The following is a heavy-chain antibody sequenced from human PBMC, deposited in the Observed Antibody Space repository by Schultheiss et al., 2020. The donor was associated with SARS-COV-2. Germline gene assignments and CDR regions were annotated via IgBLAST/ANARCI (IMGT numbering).Heavy chain of an antibody. Sequence: SQTLSLTCTVSGGSISSGGYYWSWIRQHPGKGLEWIGYIYYSGSTYYNPSLKSRVTISVDTSKNQFSLKLSSVTAADTAVYYCARVTTGTLGYNSFDPWGQGTLVTVSS. D-gene: IGHD1-1*01. V-gene: IGHV4-31*03. CDR1: GGSISSGGYY. CDR2: IYYSGST. CDR3: ARVTTGTLGYNSFDP. J-gene: IGHJ5*02.